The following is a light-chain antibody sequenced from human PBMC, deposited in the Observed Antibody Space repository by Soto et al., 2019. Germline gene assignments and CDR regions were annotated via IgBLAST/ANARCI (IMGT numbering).Light chain of an antibody. CDR1: SSDVGGYNF. Sequence: QSVLTQPPSASGSPGQSVTISCTGTSSDVGGYNFVSWYQQRPGKAPKLMIYEVSKRPSGVPDRFSGSKSGNTASLTVSGLQAEDEADYYCNSYAGSNNFVVFGGGTKLTVL. CDR3: NSYAGSNNFVV. J-gene: IGLJ2*01. V-gene: IGLV2-8*01. CDR2: EVS.